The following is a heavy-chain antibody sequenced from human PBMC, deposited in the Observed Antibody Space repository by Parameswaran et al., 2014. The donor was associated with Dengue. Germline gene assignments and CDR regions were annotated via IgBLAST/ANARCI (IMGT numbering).Heavy chain of an antibody. V-gene: IGHV1-69*04. J-gene: IGHJ4*02. D-gene: IGHD1-26*01. CDR2: IIPILGIA. CDR3: AREGLIVGAKDFDY. Sequence: SWVRQAPGQGLEWMGRIIPILGIANYAQKFQGRVTITADKSTSTAYMELSSLRSEDTAVYYCAREGLIVGAKDFDYWGQGTLVTVSS.